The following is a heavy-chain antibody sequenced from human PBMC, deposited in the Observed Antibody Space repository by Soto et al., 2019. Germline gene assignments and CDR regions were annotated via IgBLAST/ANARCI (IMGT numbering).Heavy chain of an antibody. J-gene: IGHJ5*02. V-gene: IGHV4-31*03. CDR2: IYYSGST. D-gene: IGHD6-13*01. CDR3: ARAYPGIAGFDP. CDR1: GGSISSGGYY. Sequence: SETLSLTCTVSGGSISSGGYYWSWIRQHPGKGLEWIGYIYYSGSTYYNPSLKSRVTISVDTSKNQFSLKLSSVTAADTAVYYCARAYPGIAGFDPWGQGTLVTVSS.